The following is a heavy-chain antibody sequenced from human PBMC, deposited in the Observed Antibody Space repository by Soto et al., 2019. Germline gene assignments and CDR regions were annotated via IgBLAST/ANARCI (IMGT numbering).Heavy chain of an antibody. Sequence: QVPLQESGPRLVRPSGTLSLTCTVSSGSISTANWWSWVRQPPGRGLEWIREIYHSGSTNYNLSLKSRVTLSVDKSTNQFSLRLSSVTAAATAMYYCARRGGGVVLTATTPFDYWGQGTLVTVSS. CDR2: IYHSGST. D-gene: IGHD2-21*02. CDR1: SGSISTANW. J-gene: IGHJ4*02. V-gene: IGHV4-4*02. CDR3: ARRGGGVVLTATTPFDY.